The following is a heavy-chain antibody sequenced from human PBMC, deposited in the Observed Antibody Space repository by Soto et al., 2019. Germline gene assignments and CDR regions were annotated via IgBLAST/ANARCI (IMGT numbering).Heavy chain of an antibody. V-gene: IGHV1-69*06. CDR3: ARSQMLAVPAANDSWFDH. CDR2: IIPMLASA. J-gene: IGHJ5*02. D-gene: IGHD2-2*01. Sequence: QVQLVQTGAEGRKPGSSVKVSCKASGGTLINYALSWVRQAHGPGLEWMGGIIPMLASANYAQKFQARVTVTADTSPSTEYMGLRCLTSDDSAVYYFARSQMLAVPAANDSWFDHWGQGTLVTVSS. CDR1: GGTLINYA.